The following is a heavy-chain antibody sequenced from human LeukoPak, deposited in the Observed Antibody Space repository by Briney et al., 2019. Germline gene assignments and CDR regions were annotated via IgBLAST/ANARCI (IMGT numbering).Heavy chain of an antibody. D-gene: IGHD2-21*02. CDR2: INPDGRDT. Sequence: QPGGSLRLSCVVSGFTFNRCWMNWVRQAPGKGLEWVAHINPDGRDTYYVDSVKGRFTISRDNAQNSMYLQMNSLRAEDAAVYYCTSWGDTTAEYCQRWGQGTLVTVSS. J-gene: IGHJ1*01. CDR3: TSWGDTTAEYCQR. V-gene: IGHV3-7*01. CDR1: GFTFNRCW.